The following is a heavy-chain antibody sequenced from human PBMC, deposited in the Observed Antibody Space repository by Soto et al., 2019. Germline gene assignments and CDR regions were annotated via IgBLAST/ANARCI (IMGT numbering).Heavy chain of an antibody. CDR1: GGSFSGYY. CDR2: INHSGRT. Sequence: QVQLQQWGAGLLKPSETLSLTCAVYGGSFSGYYWSWIRQPPGKGLEWIGEINHSGRTNYNPSLNSRDTISVDTSKNQFPLKLSSVTGADTAVYYCARASSRTRGGYDYWGQGTLVTVSS. V-gene: IGHV4-34*01. CDR3: ARASSRTRGGYDY. D-gene: IGHD1-26*01. J-gene: IGHJ4*02.